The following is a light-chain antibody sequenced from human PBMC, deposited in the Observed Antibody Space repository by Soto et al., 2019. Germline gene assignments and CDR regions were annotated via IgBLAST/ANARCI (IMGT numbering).Light chain of an antibody. J-gene: IGKJ1*01. Sequence: EIVLTQSPGTLSLSPGERATLSCRASQSVAKNYLAWYQQEPGQAPRLLIYGASSRATDIPDRFSGSGSGTDFTLTISRPEPEDFAVYYCHQYAYSPLTFGQGTKVEIK. CDR1: QSVAKNY. CDR2: GAS. V-gene: IGKV3-20*01. CDR3: HQYAYSPLT.